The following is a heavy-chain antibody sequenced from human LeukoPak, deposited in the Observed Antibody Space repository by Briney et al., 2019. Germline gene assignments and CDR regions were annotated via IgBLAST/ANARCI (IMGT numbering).Heavy chain of an antibody. CDR3: ARLGLAAFDY. D-gene: IGHD3/OR15-3a*01. Sequence: GESLKISCKGSGHSFATSWIGWVRQMPGRGLEWMGIIYLDDPETKYSPSFQGQVAISADKSISTAYLQWDSLKASDTAMYYCARLGLAAFDYWGQGTLVTVSS. J-gene: IGHJ4*02. CDR2: IYLDDPET. V-gene: IGHV5-51*01. CDR1: GHSFATSW.